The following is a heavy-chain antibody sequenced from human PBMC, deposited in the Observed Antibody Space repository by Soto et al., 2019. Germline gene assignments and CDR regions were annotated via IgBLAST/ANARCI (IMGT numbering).Heavy chain of an antibody. CDR3: AKGSASARPYYFDF. Sequence: EVQLLESGGGLVQPGGSLRLSCAVSGFTFSTYAMSWVHQAPGKGLEWLSAITPGGDWAWYADSVKGRSTISRDNSKNTLYLQMDSLRAEDTALYYCAKGSASARPYYFDFWGQGTLVTVSS. CDR2: ITPGGDWA. V-gene: IGHV3-23*01. D-gene: IGHD6-6*01. J-gene: IGHJ4*02. CDR1: GFTFSTYA.